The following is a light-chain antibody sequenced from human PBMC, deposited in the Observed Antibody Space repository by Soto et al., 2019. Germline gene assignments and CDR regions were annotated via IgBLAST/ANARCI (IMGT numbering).Light chain of an antibody. J-gene: IGKJ1*01. V-gene: IGKV1-5*03. CDR3: QQYNSYSEA. CDR1: QTISSW. CDR2: KAS. Sequence: DIQMTQSPSTLSGSVGDRVTITCRASQTISSWLAWYQQKPGKAPKLLIYKASTLNSRLKSRFSGSGSGKEFTLTISSLQPDDFATYYCQQYNSYSEAFGQG.